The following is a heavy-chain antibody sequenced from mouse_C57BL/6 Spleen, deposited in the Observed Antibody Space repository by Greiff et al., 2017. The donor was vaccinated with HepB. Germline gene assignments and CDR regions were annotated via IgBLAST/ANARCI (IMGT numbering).Heavy chain of an antibody. Sequence: VQLQQSGAELVRPGASVKLSCTASGFNIKDYYMHWVKQRPEQGLEWIGRIDPEDGDTEYAPKFQGKATMTADTSTHTAYLQFSSLTSEDTAVYYCTTPYYGSSWLAYWGQGTLVTVSA. CDR3: TTPYYGSSWLAY. V-gene: IGHV14-1*01. CDR1: GFNIKDYY. J-gene: IGHJ3*01. D-gene: IGHD1-1*01. CDR2: IDPEDGDT.